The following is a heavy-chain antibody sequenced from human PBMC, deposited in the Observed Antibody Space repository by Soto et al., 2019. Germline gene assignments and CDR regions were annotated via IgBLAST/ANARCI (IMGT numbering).Heavy chain of an antibody. CDR2: LSGSGGTT. V-gene: IGHV3-23*01. CDR1: GFTFSTYA. CDR3: AKQRAGYGSGSDTFYFDF. J-gene: IGHJ4*02. D-gene: IGHD3-10*01. Sequence: EVQLLVSGGGLVQPGGSLRLSCSTSGFTFSTYAMNWVRQAPGKGLEWVSALSGSGGTTYYADSVRGRFTISRDNSKNTLFLLMSSLRAEDTALYYCAKQRAGYGSGSDTFYFDFWGQGTLVTVSS.